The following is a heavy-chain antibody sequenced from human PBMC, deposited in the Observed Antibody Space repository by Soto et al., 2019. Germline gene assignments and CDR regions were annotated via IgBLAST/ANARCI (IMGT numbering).Heavy chain of an antibody. CDR1: GFTFSDFY. CDR2: ISSSASTL. Sequence: GGSLRLSCAASGFTFSDFYMSWIRQAPGKGLEWVSHISSSASTLYYAESVKGRFTISRDNAKNSLYLQMNSLRADDTAIYYFARAELCASEYNQQVLNLWREGTPVTV. D-gene: IGHD1-1*01. CDR3: ARAELCASEYNQQVLNL. J-gene: IGHJ6*02. V-gene: IGHV3-11*01.